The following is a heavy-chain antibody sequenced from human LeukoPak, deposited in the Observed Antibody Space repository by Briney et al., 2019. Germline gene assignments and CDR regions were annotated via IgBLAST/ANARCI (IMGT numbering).Heavy chain of an antibody. J-gene: IGHJ4*02. CDR1: GGSFSGYY. D-gene: IGHD5-24*01. V-gene: IGHV4-34*01. CDR2: INHSGST. Sequence: SETLSLTCAVYGGSFSGYYWSWIRQPPGKGLEWIGEINHSGSTNYNPSLKSRVTISVDTSKNQFSLKLSSVTAADTAVYYCASSGGEMDTIRNLDYWGQGTLVTVSS. CDR3: ASSGGEMDTIRNLDY.